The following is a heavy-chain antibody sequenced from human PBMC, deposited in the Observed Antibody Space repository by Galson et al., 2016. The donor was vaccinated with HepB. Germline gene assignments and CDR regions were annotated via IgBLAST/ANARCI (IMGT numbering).Heavy chain of an antibody. D-gene: IGHD2-15*01. V-gene: IGHV3-74*03. J-gene: IGHJ3*01. Sequence: SLRLSCAASGFTFTDYWMHWVRQAPGKGLMWVSRINSHGSSTTYADSVKGRFTISRDNAKNTLYLQMNSLRAEDTATFYCARVPSTFTSASIRAFDLWGQGTMVTVSS. CDR3: ARVPSTFTSASIRAFDL. CDR1: GFTFTDYW. CDR2: INSHGSST.